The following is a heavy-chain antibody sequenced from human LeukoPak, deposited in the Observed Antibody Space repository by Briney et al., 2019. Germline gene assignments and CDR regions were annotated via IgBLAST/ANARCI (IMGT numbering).Heavy chain of an antibody. D-gene: IGHD6-19*01. Sequence: SETLSLTCTVSGGSISSGVYYWTWIRLHPGKGLEWIGYIYHSGSTSYNPSLKSRVSISVDTSKNQFSLNLSSATAAGTAVYYCARERPTGWYFDYWGQGTLVTVSS. V-gene: IGHV4-31*03. CDR2: IYHSGST. CDR1: GGSISSGVYY. J-gene: IGHJ4*02. CDR3: ARERPTGWYFDY.